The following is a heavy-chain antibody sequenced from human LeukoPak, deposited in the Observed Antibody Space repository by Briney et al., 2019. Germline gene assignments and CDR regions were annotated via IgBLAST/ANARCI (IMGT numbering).Heavy chain of an antibody. J-gene: IGHJ3*02. V-gene: IGHV3-23*01. CDR2: ISGSGGST. CDR1: GFIFSSHA. Sequence: PGKSLRLSCAASGFIFSSHAIHWVRQAPGKGLEWVSAISGSGGSTYYADSVKGRFTISRDNSKNTLYLQMNSLRAEDTAVYYCAKDRPHDAFDIWGQGTMVTVSS. CDR3: AKDRPHDAFDI.